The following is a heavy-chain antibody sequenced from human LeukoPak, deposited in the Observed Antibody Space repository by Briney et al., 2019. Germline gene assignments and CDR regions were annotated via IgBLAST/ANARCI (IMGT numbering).Heavy chain of an antibody. V-gene: IGHV3-33*01. Sequence: GGSLRLSCAASGFVFNNYGTHWVRQAPGKGLEWVAVIWTDGSKKSYADSVKGRFTLTRDNSKNMLYLQMDSLRADDTAVYYCARRSSGTSGLDYWGQGILVTVSS. CDR2: IWTDGSKK. J-gene: IGHJ4*02. D-gene: IGHD1-26*01. CDR3: ARRSSGTSGLDY. CDR1: GFVFNNYG.